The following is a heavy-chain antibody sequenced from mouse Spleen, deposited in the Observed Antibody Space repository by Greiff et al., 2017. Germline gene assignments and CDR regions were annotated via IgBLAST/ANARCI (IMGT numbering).Heavy chain of an antibody. V-gene: IGHV5-9-3*01. CDR1: GFTFSSYA. CDR2: ISSGGGNT. CDR3: ARQEDYDVFAY. D-gene: IGHD2-4*01. Sequence: EVQLVESGGGLVKLGGSLKLSCAASGFTFSSYAMSWVRQTPEKRLEWVATISSGGGNTYYPDSVKGRFTISRDNAKNTLYLQMSSLKSEDTAMYYCARQEDYDVFAYWGQGTLVTVSA. J-gene: IGHJ3*01.